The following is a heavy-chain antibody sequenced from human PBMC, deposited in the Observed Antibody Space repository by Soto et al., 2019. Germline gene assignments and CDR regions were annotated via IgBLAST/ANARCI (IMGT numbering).Heavy chain of an antibody. CDR1: GGTFSSYA. CDR3: ARKRYKAYDFWSRYYRNYYGMDV. J-gene: IGHJ6*02. V-gene: IGHV1-69*06. CDR2: IIPIFGTA. Sequence: QVQLVQSGAEVKKPGSSVKVSCKASGGTFSSYAISWVRQAPGQGLEWMGGIIPIFGTANYAQKFQGRVTITADKSTSTAYMELSSLRYEDTVVYYCARKRYKAYDFWSRYYRNYYGMDVWGQGPTVTVSS. D-gene: IGHD3-3*01.